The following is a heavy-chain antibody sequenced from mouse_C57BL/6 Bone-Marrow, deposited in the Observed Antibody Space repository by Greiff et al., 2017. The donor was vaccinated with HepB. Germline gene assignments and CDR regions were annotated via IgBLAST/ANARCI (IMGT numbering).Heavy chain of an antibody. CDR1: GFSLTSYG. Sequence: VQVVESGPGLVQPSQSLSITCTVSGFSLTSYGVHWVRQSPGKGLEWLGVIWRGGSTDYNAAFMSRLSITKDNSKSQVFFKMNSLQADDTAIYYCAPSANWDPFYAMDYWGQGTSVTVSS. CDR2: IWRGGST. V-gene: IGHV2-5*01. D-gene: IGHD4-1*01. J-gene: IGHJ4*01. CDR3: APSANWDPFYAMDY.